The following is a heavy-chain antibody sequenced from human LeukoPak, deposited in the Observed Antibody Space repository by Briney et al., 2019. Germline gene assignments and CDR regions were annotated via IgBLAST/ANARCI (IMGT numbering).Heavy chain of an antibody. Sequence: PSETLSLTWAVSGGSISSSNWWSWVRQPPGKGLEGIGEIYHSGSTNYNPSLKSRVTISVDKSKNQFSLKLTSVTAADTAAYYCARQGDSGWYYFDYWGQGTLVTVSS. D-gene: IGHD6-19*01. CDR3: ARQGDSGWYYFDY. V-gene: IGHV4-4*02. J-gene: IGHJ4*02. CDR1: GGSISSSNW. CDR2: IYHSGST.